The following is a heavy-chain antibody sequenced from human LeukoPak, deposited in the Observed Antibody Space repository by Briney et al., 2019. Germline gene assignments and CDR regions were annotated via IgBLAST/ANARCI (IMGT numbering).Heavy chain of an antibody. CDR3: AREGITAFDY. V-gene: IGHV4-30-4*01. D-gene: IGHD5-18*01. CDR1: GGSISSGGYY. CDR2: IYYSGST. J-gene: IGHJ4*02. Sequence: SETLSLTCTVSGGSISSGGYYWSWIRQPPGKGLEWIGYIYYSGSTYYNPSLKSRVTISVDTSKNQFSLKLSSVTAADTAVYYCAREGITAFDYWGQGTLVTVSS.